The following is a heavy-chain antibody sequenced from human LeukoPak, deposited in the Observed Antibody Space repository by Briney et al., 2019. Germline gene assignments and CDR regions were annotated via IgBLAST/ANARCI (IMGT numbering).Heavy chain of an antibody. V-gene: IGHV4-4*02. Sequence: SETLSHTCSVSGGSISSSNWWSWVRQPPGKGLEWIGEIYHSGSTNYNPSLKSRVTISVDKSKNQFSLQLSSVTAADTAVYYCASSRVGATPFDYWGQGTLVTVSS. CDR3: ASSRVGATPFDY. CDR2: IYHSGST. CDR1: GGSISSSNW. D-gene: IGHD1-26*01. J-gene: IGHJ4*02.